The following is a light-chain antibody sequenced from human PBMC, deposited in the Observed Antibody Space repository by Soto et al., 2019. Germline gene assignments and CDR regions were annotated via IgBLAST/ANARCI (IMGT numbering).Light chain of an antibody. Sequence: QSVLTQPPPASVSPGQSVTISCTGTSSDVGGYNYVSWYQQYPGRAPKLMIYEVTKRPSGVPDRFSGSKSGNTASLTVSGLQAEDEADYYCSSYAASNNFYFVFGGGTKVTVL. CDR2: EVT. V-gene: IGLV2-8*01. CDR3: SSYAASNNFYFV. CDR1: SSDVGGYNY. J-gene: IGLJ3*02.